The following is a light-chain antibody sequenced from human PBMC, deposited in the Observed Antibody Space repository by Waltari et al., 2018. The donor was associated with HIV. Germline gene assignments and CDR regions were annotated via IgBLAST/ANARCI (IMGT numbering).Light chain of an antibody. CDR2: AAS. V-gene: IGKV1-12*02. CDR3: QQAHSFPFT. CDR1: QGIDTW. Sequence: DIQLTQSPSSVSASVGDKVTITCRASQGIDTWLVWYQQKPGEAPKLLIYAASSLHSGVPSRFGGSVSGTDFTLTISSLQPEDFATYYCQQAHSFPFTFGQGTRLEI. J-gene: IGKJ5*01.